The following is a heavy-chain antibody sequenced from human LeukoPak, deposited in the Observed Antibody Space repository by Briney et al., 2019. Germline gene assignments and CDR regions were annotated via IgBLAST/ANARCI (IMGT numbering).Heavy chain of an antibody. CDR2: LRGSDRTT. Sequence: GGSLRLSSATSGFTFSSYAMSWLRQGPGKGLEWVSSLRGSDRTTYYADSVKGRFTISRDNSKNTLYLQMSSLRGEDTAVYYCAKVSSGWSLDYWGQGTLVTVSS. J-gene: IGHJ4*02. D-gene: IGHD6-19*01. V-gene: IGHV3-23*01. CDR3: AKVSSGWSLDY. CDR1: GFTFSSYA.